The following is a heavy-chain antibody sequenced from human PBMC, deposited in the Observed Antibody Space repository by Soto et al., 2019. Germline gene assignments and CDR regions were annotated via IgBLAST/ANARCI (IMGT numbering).Heavy chain of an antibody. CDR3: ARMGDVRYYYYGVDV. Sequence: QVQLVQSGAEVKKPGASVKVSCKASGYTFTSYGITWVRQAPGQGLEWLGWINGYNGNTNYAQKLQGRVTMTTDTSTSTAYMELRSLRADDTAVYSCARMGDVRYYYYGVDVWGQGTTVTVSS. J-gene: IGHJ6*02. CDR2: INGYNGNT. V-gene: IGHV1-18*01. CDR1: GYTFTSYG. D-gene: IGHD3-16*01.